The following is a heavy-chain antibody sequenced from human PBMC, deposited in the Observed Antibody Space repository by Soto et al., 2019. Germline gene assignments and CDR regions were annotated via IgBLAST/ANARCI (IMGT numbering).Heavy chain of an antibody. CDR3: ARVFYYDSSGYQAEYFHH. V-gene: IGHV1-69*13. CDR1: GGTFSSYA. J-gene: IGHJ1*01. CDR2: IIPIFGTA. Sequence: SVKISCKASGGTFSSYAISWVRQAPGQGLEWMGGIIPIFGTANYAQKFQGRVTITADESTSTAYMELSSLRSEDTAVYYCARVFYYDSSGYQAEYFHHWGQGTLVTVSS. D-gene: IGHD3-22*01.